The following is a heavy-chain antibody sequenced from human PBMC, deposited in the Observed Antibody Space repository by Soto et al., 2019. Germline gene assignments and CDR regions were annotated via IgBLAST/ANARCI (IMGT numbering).Heavy chain of an antibody. CDR1: GGSISSYY. D-gene: IGHD3-10*01. CDR2: IYRSGST. Sequence: KTSETLSLTCTVSGGSISSYYWSWIRQPPGKGLEWIGYIYRSGSTNYNPSLKSRVTISVDTSKNQFSLKLSSVTAADTAVYYCARDTYYYGSGSYLGYYYYGMDVWGQGTTVTVSS. V-gene: IGHV4-59*01. J-gene: IGHJ6*02. CDR3: ARDTYYYGSGSYLGYYYYGMDV.